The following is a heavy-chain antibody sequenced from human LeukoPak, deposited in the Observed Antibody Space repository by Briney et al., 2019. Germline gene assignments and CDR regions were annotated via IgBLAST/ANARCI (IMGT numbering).Heavy chain of an antibody. Sequence: PSGTLSLTCTVSSGSISSSSYYWGWIRRPPGKGLEWIGSIYYSGSTYYNPSLKSRVTISVDTSKNQFSLKLSSVTAADTAVYYCARHRKSGWYPYYFDYWGQGTLVTVSS. D-gene: IGHD6-13*01. CDR2: IYYSGST. CDR3: ARHRKSGWYPYYFDY. V-gene: IGHV4-39*01. J-gene: IGHJ4*02. CDR1: SGSISSSSYY.